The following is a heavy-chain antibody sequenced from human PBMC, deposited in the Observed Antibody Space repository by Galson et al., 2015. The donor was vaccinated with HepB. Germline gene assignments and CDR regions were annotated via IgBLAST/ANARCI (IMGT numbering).Heavy chain of an antibody. D-gene: IGHD6-19*01. Sequence: SLRLSCAASGFTFSSYSMNWVRQAPGKGLEWVSSISSSSSYIYYADSVKGRFTISRDNAKNSLYLQMNSLRAEDTAVYYCARDRKSGWYEPGGYWGQGTLVTVSS. CDR1: GFTFSSYS. CDR2: ISSSSSYI. CDR3: ARDRKSGWYEPGGY. V-gene: IGHV3-21*01. J-gene: IGHJ4*02.